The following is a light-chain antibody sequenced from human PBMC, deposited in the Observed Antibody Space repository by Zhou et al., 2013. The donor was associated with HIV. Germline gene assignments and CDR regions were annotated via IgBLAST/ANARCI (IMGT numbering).Light chain of an antibody. V-gene: IGKV1-33*01. CDR3: QQYDNLPYT. CDR1: QDISNS. J-gene: IGKJ2*01. Sequence: DIQMTQSPSSLSASVGDRVTITCQASQDISNSLNWYQQKPGKAPKLLIYDASNLETGVPSRFSGSGSGTDFTFTISSLQPEDIATYYCQQYDNLPYTFGPGDQAGDQT. CDR2: DAS.